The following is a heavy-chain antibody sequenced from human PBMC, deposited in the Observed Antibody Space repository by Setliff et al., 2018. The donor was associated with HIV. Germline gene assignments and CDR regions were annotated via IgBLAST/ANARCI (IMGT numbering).Heavy chain of an antibody. CDR1: GGTSKTFA. CDR3: ARDRGWELSHPPFFDY. J-gene: IGHJ4*02. D-gene: IGHD1-7*01. CDR2: ITPMFGTS. V-gene: IGHV1-69*06. Sequence: SVKVSCKSSGGTSKTFALNLVRQAPGQGLEWMGRITPMFGTSNYAQKFQSRITIVADKLTSTAYMELSSLRSDDTAIYYCARDRGWELSHPPFFDYWGQGTLVTVSS.